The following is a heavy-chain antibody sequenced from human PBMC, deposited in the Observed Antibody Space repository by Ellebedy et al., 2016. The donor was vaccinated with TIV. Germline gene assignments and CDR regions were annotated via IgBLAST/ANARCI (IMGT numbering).Heavy chain of an antibody. CDR3: VRDLTNPVTGDY. Sequence: AASVKVSCKTSRYSFTGYYIHWVRQAPGQGPEWVGWINPDNGVTVYEQTLQGRVTITGDTSISTVYMELSSLRSDDTAIYYCVRDLTNPVTGDYWGQGTLVFVSS. J-gene: IGHJ4*02. CDR2: INPDNGVT. CDR1: RYSFTGYY. V-gene: IGHV1-2*02. D-gene: IGHD4-11*01.